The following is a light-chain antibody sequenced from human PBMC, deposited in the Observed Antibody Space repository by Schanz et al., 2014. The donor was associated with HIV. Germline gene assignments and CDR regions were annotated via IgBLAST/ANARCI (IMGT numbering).Light chain of an antibody. CDR3: QHYYTYSRA. CDR1: QGISS. Sequence: AIQLTQSPSSLSASVGDRVTITCRASQGISSLAWYQQKPGKAPKFLIYAASSLQSGVPSRFSGSGSGTYFTLTISSLQPEDFATYYCQHYYTYSRAFGQGTKVEVK. J-gene: IGKJ1*01. CDR2: AAS. V-gene: IGKV1-13*02.